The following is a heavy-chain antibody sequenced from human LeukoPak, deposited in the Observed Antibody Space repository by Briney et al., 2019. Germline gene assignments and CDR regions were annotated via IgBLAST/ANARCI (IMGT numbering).Heavy chain of an antibody. V-gene: IGHV4-59*01. Sequence: PSETLSLTCTLSGGSFCTTYWSWIRRPPGKGLEWIGYIYYTGTVIYNPGLMSRVTMSVDTSKNHFSLNVESLTAADTAVYFCARGTTGPQYFDSWGQGTLVTVSS. D-gene: IGHD4-11*01. CDR1: GGSFCTTY. J-gene: IGHJ4*02. CDR2: IYYTGTV. CDR3: ARGTTGPQYFDS.